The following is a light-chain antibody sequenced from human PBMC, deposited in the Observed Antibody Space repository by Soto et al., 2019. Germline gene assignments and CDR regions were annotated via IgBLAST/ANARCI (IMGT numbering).Light chain of an antibody. CDR3: TSYTSNNTPVL. CDR1: SSDVGGYNF. CDR2: GVS. Sequence: QAVVTQPASVSGSPGQSISISCTGTSSDVGGYNFVSWYQHHPDKAPQLIIYGVSNRPSGVSIRFSGSKSGNTASLTISGLQAEDEADYYCTSYTSNNTPVLFGGGTKLTVL. V-gene: IGLV2-14*03. J-gene: IGLJ2*01.